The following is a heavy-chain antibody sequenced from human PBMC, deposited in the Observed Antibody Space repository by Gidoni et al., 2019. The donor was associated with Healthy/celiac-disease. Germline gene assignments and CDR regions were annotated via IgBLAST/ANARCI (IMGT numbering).Heavy chain of an antibody. CDR1: GFTFSNAW. J-gene: IGHJ5*02. CDR2: IKSKTDGGTT. D-gene: IGHD3-10*01. Sequence: EVQLVESGGGLVKPGGSLRLSWAASGFTFSNAWMSWVRQAPGKGLEWVCRIKSKTDGGTTDYAAPVKGRFTISRDDSKNTLYLQMNSLKTEDTAVYYCTTDPVSYREGMAANWFDPWGQGTLVTVSS. V-gene: IGHV3-15*01. CDR3: TTDPVSYREGMAANWFDP.